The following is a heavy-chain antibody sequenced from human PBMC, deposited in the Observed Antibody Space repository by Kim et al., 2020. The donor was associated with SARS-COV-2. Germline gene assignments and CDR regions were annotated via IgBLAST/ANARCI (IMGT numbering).Heavy chain of an antibody. Sequence: ASVKVSCKASGYTFTSYGISWVRQAPGQGLEWMGWISAYNGNTNYAQKLQGRVTMTTDTSTSTAYMELRSLRSDDTAVYYCARDRRGDYYDSSGSSGDAFVIWGQGTMVTVPS. V-gene: IGHV1-18*01. CDR3: ARDRRGDYYDSSGSSGDAFVI. CDR2: ISAYNGNT. CDR1: GYTFTSYG. J-gene: IGHJ3*02. D-gene: IGHD3-22*01.